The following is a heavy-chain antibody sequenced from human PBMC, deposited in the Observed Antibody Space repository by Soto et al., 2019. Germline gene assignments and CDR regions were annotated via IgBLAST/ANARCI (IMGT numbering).Heavy chain of an antibody. J-gene: IGHJ6*02. Sequence: PSETLSLTCTVSGGSVSSGSDYWSWIRHPPGKGLEWIGYIYYSGSTDYNPSLKSRVTISVDTSKNQFSLKLSSVTAADTAVYYCARVTGWSSSSWSKIYYYYGMDVWGQGTTVTVSS. V-gene: IGHV4-61*01. CDR2: IYYSGST. CDR1: GGSVSSGSDY. CDR3: ARVTGWSSSSWSKIYYYYGMDV. D-gene: IGHD6-13*01.